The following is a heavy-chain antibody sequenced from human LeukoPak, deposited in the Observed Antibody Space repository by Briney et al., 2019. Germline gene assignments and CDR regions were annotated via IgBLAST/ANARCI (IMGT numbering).Heavy chain of an antibody. D-gene: IGHD4-11*01. V-gene: IGHV4-34*01. Sequence: SETLSLTCAVYGGSFSGYYWSWIRQPPGKGLEWNGEINHSGSTNYNPSLKSRVTISVDTSKNQFSLKLSSVTAEDTAVYYCARRLIDYTQRGFDPWGQGTLVTVSS. CDR2: INHSGST. CDR3: ARRLIDYTQRGFDP. CDR1: GGSFSGYY. J-gene: IGHJ5*02.